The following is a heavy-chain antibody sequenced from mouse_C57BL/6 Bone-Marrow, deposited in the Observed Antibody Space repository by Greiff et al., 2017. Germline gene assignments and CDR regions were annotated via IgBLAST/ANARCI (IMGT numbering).Heavy chain of an antibody. CDR3: ARDDGYYSAWFAY. Sequence: VKLQESGPGLVAPSPSLSITCTVSGFSLTSYAISWVRQPPGKGLEWLGVIWTGGGTNYNSALNSRLSISKDNSKSQVFLKMNSLQADDTARYYCARDDGYYSAWFAYWGQGTLVTVSA. CDR1: GFSLTSYA. CDR2: IWTGGGT. V-gene: IGHV2-9-1*01. D-gene: IGHD2-3*01. J-gene: IGHJ3*01.